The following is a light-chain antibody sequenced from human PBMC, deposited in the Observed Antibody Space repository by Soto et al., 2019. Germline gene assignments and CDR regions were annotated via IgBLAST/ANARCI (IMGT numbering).Light chain of an antibody. CDR2: GAS. CDR1: QSVSSY. Sequence: EIVLTQSPGTLSLSPGERATLSCRASQSVSSYLAWYQQKPGQAPRLLIYGASSRATGIPDRFSGSGSGTALTLTISRLEPEDFAVYYCQQYGRPSRTFGQGTKVEIK. V-gene: IGKV3-20*01. CDR3: QQYGRPSRT. J-gene: IGKJ1*01.